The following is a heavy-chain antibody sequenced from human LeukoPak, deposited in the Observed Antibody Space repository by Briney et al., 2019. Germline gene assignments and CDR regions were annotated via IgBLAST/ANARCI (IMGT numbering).Heavy chain of an antibody. J-gene: IGHJ3*01. CDR2: ISHGGGT. CDR1: GGSISSSNYY. CDR3: ARQAVHWLADAFDV. Sequence: SETLSLTCTVSGGSISSSNYYWGRIRQPPGKGLEWIGSISHGGGTFYIPSLKSRVTISVDTSNNQFSLKLTSVTAADTAVYYCARQAVHWLADAFDVWGQGTMVTVSS. D-gene: IGHD6-19*01. V-gene: IGHV4-39*01.